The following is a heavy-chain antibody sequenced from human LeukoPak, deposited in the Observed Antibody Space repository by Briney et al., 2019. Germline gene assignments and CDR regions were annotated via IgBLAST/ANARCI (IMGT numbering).Heavy chain of an antibody. CDR2: IYHSGST. CDR1: GRSISSSNW. CDR3: ARHAAGYRWYFDY. D-gene: IGHD6-13*01. Sequence: SGTLSLTCPVSGRSISSSNWGSWVRQPPGKGLEWIGEIYHSGSTNYNPSLKSRVTISVDKTKNQFSLKLSSVTAADTAVYYCARHAAGYRWYFDYWGQGTLVTVSS. V-gene: IGHV4-4*02. J-gene: IGHJ4*02.